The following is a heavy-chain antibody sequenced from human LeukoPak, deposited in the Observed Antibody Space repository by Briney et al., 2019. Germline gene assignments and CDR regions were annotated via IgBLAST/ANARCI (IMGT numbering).Heavy chain of an antibody. V-gene: IGHV3-30*19. D-gene: IGHD6-13*01. CDR1: GFTFSLYN. Sequence: GGSLRLSCAASGFTFSLYNMHWVRQAPGKGLEWVAVISYDGSNKYYADSVKGRFAISRDNSKNTLYLQMNSLRAEDTAVYYCARESPYSSPDNWFDPWGQGTLVTVSS. J-gene: IGHJ5*02. CDR3: ARESPYSSPDNWFDP. CDR2: ISYDGSNK.